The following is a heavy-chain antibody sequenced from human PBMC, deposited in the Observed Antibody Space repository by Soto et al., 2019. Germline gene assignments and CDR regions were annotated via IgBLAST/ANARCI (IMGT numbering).Heavy chain of an antibody. V-gene: IGHV1-18*04. CDR2: ISAYNGNT. J-gene: IGHJ6*02. D-gene: IGHD6-6*01. CDR1: GYTFTSYG. CDR3: ARDAPSGGQLVPRPYYYYYGMDV. Sequence: GASVKVSCKASGYTFTSYGISWVRQAPGQGLEWMGWISAYNGNTNYAQKLQGRVTMTTDTSTSTAYMELRSLRSDDTAVYYCARDAPSGGQLVPRPYYYYYGMDVWGQGTTVTVSS.